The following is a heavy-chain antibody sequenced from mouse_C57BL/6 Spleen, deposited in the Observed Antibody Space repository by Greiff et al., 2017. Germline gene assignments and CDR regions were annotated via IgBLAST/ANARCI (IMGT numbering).Heavy chain of an antibody. V-gene: IGHV1-74*01. D-gene: IGHD1-1*01. CDR2: IHPSDSDT. CDR1: GYTFTSYW. CDR3: ALPTVLAEAMDY. J-gene: IGHJ4*01. Sequence: QVQLQQPGAELVKPGASVKVSCKASGYTFTSYWMHWVKQRPGQGLEWIGRIHPSDSDTNYNQKFKGKATLTVDTSSSTAYMQLSSLTSEDSAVYYCALPTVLAEAMDYWGQGTSVTVSS.